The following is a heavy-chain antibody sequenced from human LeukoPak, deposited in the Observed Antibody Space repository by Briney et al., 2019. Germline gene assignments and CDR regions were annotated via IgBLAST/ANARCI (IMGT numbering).Heavy chain of an antibody. J-gene: IGHJ4*02. Sequence: SETLSLTCTVSGGSISGYYWSWIRQPPGKGLEWIGYIYDNGRFSYNPSLKSRVTISIDTSKNRFSLRLRSVTAADTAVYYCARTGDSSGYAYYFDYWGQGTLVTVSS. D-gene: IGHD3-22*01. CDR3: ARTGDSSGYAYYFDY. CDR2: IYDNGRF. CDR1: GGSISGYY. V-gene: IGHV4-59*01.